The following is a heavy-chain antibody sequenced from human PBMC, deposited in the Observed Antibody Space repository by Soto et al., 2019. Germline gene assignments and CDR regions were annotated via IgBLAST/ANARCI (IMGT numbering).Heavy chain of an antibody. CDR3: TAPYTTMVFDC. J-gene: IGHJ4*02. CDR1: GGSIRSYV. Sequence: SETLPLPWSFPGGSIRSYVLSWIRQPTGQGLEWIGYIHYSGSTNYNPSLNRRVTISVDTPKNHFSLKLNSVTAADTAVYYCTAPYTTMVFDCWGQGTLVTVSS. CDR2: IHYSGST. D-gene: IGHD5-18*01. V-gene: IGHV4-59*08.